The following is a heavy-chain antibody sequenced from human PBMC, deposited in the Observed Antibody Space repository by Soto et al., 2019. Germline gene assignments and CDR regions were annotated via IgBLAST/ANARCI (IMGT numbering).Heavy chain of an antibody. V-gene: IGHV3-30-3*01. D-gene: IGHD1-26*01. CDR2: ISYDGSNK. CDR3: ARDWSWGLQHPYYFDY. Sequence: QVQLVESGGGVVQPGRSLRLSCAASGFTFSSYAMHWVRQAPGKGLEWVAVISYDGSNKYYAASVKGRFTISRDNSKNTLYLQMNSLRAEDTAVYYCARDWSWGLQHPYYFDYWGQGTLVTVSS. J-gene: IGHJ4*02. CDR1: GFTFSSYA.